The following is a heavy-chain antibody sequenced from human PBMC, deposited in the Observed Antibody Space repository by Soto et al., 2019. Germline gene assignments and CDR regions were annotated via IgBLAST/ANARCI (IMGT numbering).Heavy chain of an antibody. CDR3: AKEKDRIFDY. CDR2: ITWDAGSA. Sequence: EVQLVVSGGLVVRPGGSLRLSCAGSGFTFDDHTMHWVRQAPGKGLAWVSLITWDAGSAFYVDSVRGRFTISRDNSKNSLYMQMNSLRTEDSALYNCAKEKDRIFDYWGRGTPVTVSS. V-gene: IGHV3-43*01. J-gene: IGHJ4*02. CDR1: GFTFDDHT.